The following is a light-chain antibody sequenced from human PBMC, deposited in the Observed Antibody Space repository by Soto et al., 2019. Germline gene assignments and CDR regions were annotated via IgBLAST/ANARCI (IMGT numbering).Light chain of an antibody. V-gene: IGKV3-20*01. CDR1: QTVRNNY. CDR3: QQFSSYPLT. Sequence: EFVLTQPPVTLSLSPGERATLSCRASQTVRNNYLAWYLQKPGQAPRLLIYDASSRATGIPDRFSGGGSGTDFTLTISRLEPEDFAVYYCQQFSSYPLTFGGGTKVDIK. CDR2: DAS. J-gene: IGKJ4*01.